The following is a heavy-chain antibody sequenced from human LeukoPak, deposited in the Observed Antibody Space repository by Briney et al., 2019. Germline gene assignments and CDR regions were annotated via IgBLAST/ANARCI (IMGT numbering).Heavy chain of an antibody. Sequence: PGGSLRLSCAASGFTFSGFPMHWVRQAPGKGPEWVAVISYDGTTQYYADSVKGRFTISRDNSDNTLSLQMSSLRAEDTAMYYCVKGRAMNAIMISFDYWGRGTLVTVSS. J-gene: IGHJ4*02. CDR1: GFTFSGFP. V-gene: IGHV3-30*18. CDR2: ISYDGTTQ. CDR3: VKGRAMNAIMISFDY. D-gene: IGHD3/OR15-3a*01.